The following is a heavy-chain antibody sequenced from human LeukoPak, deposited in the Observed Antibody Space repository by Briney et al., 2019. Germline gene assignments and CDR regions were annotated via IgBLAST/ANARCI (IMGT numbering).Heavy chain of an antibody. CDR1: GDSISTTNYY. Sequence: SETLSLTCAVSGDSISTTNYYWGWIRQPPGKGLEWIGIIYYSGITHYKPSLKSRVTILVDTSKNQFSLKLSSVTDADTAVYYCARVGRSLNWFDSWGQGTLVTVSS. J-gene: IGHJ5*01. CDR2: IYYSGIT. CDR3: ARVGRSLNWFDS. D-gene: IGHD3-3*01. V-gene: IGHV4-39*01.